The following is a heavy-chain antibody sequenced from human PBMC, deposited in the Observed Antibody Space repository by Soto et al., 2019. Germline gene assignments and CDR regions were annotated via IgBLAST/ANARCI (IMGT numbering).Heavy chain of an antibody. Sequence: GGSLRLSCAPSGFTFSSYGMHWARQAPGKGLEWVAVIWYDGSNKVYADSVKGRSTISRDNSKNTLYLQMNSLRAEDTAVYYCARDLSGDYGALDTWGQGTMVTVSS. CDR3: ARDLSGDYGALDT. J-gene: IGHJ3*02. D-gene: IGHD4-17*01. CDR2: IWYDGSNK. CDR1: GFTFSSYG. V-gene: IGHV3-33*01.